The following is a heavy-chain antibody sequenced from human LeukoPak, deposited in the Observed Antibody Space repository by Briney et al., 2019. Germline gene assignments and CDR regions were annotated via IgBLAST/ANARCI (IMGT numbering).Heavy chain of an antibody. CDR1: GGTFSSYA. CDR3: ARVLTGMGRWFDP. J-gene: IGHJ5*02. CDR2: IIPILGIA. Sequence: ASVKVSCKASGGTFSSYAISWVRQAPGQGLEWMGRIIPILGIANYAQKFQGRVTITADKSTSTAYMELSSLRSEDTAVYYCARVLTGMGRWFDPWGQGTLVTVSS. D-gene: IGHD3-10*01. V-gene: IGHV1-69*04.